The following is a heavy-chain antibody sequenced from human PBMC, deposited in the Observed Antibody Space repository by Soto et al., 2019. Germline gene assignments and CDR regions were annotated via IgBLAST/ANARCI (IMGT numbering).Heavy chain of an antibody. D-gene: IGHD4-17*01. CDR2: IIPIFGTA. V-gene: IGHV1-69*06. J-gene: IGHJ6*02. CDR1: GGTFSSYA. Sequence: QVQLVQSGAEVKKPGASVKVSCKASGGTFSSYAISWVRQAPGQGLEWMGGIIPIFGTANYAQKFQGRFTITADKSTSTAYMELSSLRSEDTAVYYCARVGVSDYGDYLTLGYYYYGMDVWGQGTTVTVSS. CDR3: ARVGVSDYGDYLTLGYYYYGMDV.